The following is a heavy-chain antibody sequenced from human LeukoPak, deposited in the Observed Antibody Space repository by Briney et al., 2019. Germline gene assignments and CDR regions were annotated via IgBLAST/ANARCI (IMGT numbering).Heavy chain of an antibody. D-gene: IGHD6-6*01. V-gene: IGHV3-7*01. CDR3: ARAGAYSSSSPAGL. Sequence: GGSLRLSCVASGFTFRNYWMSWLRQTPGKGLEWVANINEDETERYYVASVEGRFTVSRDNGKNSLYPQMNGLRAEDSAVFYCARAGAYSSSSPAGLWGQGTLVTVSS. CDR1: GFTFRNYW. CDR2: INEDETER. J-gene: IGHJ4*02.